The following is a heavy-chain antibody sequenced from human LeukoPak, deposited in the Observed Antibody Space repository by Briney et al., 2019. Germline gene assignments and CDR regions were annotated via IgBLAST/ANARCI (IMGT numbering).Heavy chain of an antibody. CDR2: ISASGGST. CDR3: AREILTGYAFDI. CDR1: GFTFRGYA. D-gene: IGHD7-27*01. V-gene: IGHV3-23*01. Sequence: PGGSLRLSCAASGFTFRGYAMNWVRQTPGKGLEWVSSISASGGSTYYADSGKGRFTISRDNSKNTLYLQMNGLRGEDTAVYYCAREILTGYAFDIWGQGTMVTVSS. J-gene: IGHJ3*02.